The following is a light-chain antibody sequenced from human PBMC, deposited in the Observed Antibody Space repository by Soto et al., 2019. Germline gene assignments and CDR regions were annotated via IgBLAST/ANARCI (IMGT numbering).Light chain of an antibody. CDR2: DAS. CDR3: QQRSNWPLWIT. CDR1: QSVSSY. J-gene: IGKJ5*01. Sequence: EIVLTQSPATLSLSPGERATLSCRASQSVSSYLAWYQQKPGQAPRLLIYDASNRATGIPARFSGSGSGTDLTLTISSLEPEDFAVYYCQQRSNWPLWITFGQGTRLVIK. V-gene: IGKV3-11*01.